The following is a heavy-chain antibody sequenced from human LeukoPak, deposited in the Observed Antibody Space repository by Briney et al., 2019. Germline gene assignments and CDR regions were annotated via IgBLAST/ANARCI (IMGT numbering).Heavy chain of an antibody. CDR2: FRYDESNK. Sequence: QPGGSLRLSCAASGFIFNVYGMHWVRQAPGKGLEWVAFFRYDESNKYYTDPVKGRFAISRDNSKNTLYLQMNSLRAEDTAVYYCAKDLGEQQMILDYWGQGTLVTVSS. CDR1: GFIFNVYG. V-gene: IGHV3-30*02. D-gene: IGHD6-13*01. CDR3: AKDLGEQQMILDY. J-gene: IGHJ4*02.